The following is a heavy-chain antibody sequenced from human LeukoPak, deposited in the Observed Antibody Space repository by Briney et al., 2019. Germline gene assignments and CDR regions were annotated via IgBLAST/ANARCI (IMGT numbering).Heavy chain of an antibody. CDR1: GYTFTGYY. V-gene: IGHV1-2*02. D-gene: IGHD2-2*01. CDR3: ARGYCSSTSCYPRPDY. J-gene: IGHJ4*02. CDR2: INPNSGGT. Sequence: ASVKVSCKASGYTFTGYYMHWVRQAPGQGLEWMGWINPNSGGTNYAQKFQGRVTMTRDTSISTAYMELSRLRSDDTAVYYCARGYCSSTSCYPRPDYWGQGTLVTVSS.